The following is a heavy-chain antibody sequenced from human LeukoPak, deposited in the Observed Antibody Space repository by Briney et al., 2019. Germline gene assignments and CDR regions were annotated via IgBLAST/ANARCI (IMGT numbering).Heavy chain of an antibody. D-gene: IGHD2-2*01. Sequence: GGSLRLSCAASGFTFDDYGMSWVRQAPGKGPEWVSGINWNGGSTGYADSVKGRFTISRDNAKNSLYLQMNSLRAEDTALYHCARDLRYCSSTSCYAVGFDPWGQGTLVTVSS. J-gene: IGHJ5*02. V-gene: IGHV3-20*01. CDR3: ARDLRYCSSTSCYAVGFDP. CDR1: GFTFDDYG. CDR2: INWNGGST.